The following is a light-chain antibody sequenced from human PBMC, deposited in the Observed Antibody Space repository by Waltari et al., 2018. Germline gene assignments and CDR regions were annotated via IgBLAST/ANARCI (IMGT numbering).Light chain of an antibody. J-gene: IGKJ2*01. V-gene: IGKV1-12*01. CDR2: AAS. CDR1: QDISSW. CDR3: QQYYSIPYT. Sequence: DIQMTQSPSSVSASVGDRVTITCRASQDISSWLAWYQQRPGKAPKLLIYAASSLQSGVPPRFSGSGTGTDFTLTISRLQAEDVAVYYCQQYYSIPYTFGPGTKLEIK.